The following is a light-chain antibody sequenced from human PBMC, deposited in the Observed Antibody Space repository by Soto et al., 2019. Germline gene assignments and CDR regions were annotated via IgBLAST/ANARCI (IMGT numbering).Light chain of an antibody. J-gene: IGKJ1*01. Sequence: IMMAQSPATLSVSPGESSTLSCRASQSISSNLAWYQQKPGQAPRPLIYDASNRATGIPARFSGSGSGTDFTLTISSLEPEDFAVYYCQQRSNWRTFGQGTKVDI. V-gene: IGKV3-11*01. CDR3: QQRSNWRT. CDR2: DAS. CDR1: QSISSN.